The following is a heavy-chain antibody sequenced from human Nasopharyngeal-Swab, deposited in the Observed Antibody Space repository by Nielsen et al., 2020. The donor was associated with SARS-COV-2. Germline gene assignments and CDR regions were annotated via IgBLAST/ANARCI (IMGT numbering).Heavy chain of an antibody. Sequence: GGSLRLSCTASGFTFSSYSMNWVRQAPGKGLEWVSSISSSSSYIYYADSVEGRFTISRDNSKNTLYLQMNSLRAEDTAVYYCAGDDSSGYYSFFDYWGQGTLVTVSS. CDR2: ISSSSSYI. CDR3: AGDDSSGYYSFFDY. J-gene: IGHJ4*02. D-gene: IGHD3-22*01. V-gene: IGHV3-21*01. CDR1: GFTFSSYS.